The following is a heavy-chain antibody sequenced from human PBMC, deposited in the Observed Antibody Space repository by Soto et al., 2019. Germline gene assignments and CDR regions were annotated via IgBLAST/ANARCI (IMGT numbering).Heavy chain of an antibody. J-gene: IGHJ4*02. D-gene: IGHD3-9*01. CDR2: MNPNSGNT. Sequence: QVQLVQSGAEVKKPGASVKVSCKASGYTFTSYDINWVRQATGQGLEWMGWMNPNSGNTGYAQKFQGRVTMTRNTSISTAYMELSRLRSEDTAVYYCARGRPAYYDILTGYYRGHYFDYWGQGTLVTVSS. V-gene: IGHV1-8*01. CDR3: ARGRPAYYDILTGYYRGHYFDY. CDR1: GYTFTSYD.